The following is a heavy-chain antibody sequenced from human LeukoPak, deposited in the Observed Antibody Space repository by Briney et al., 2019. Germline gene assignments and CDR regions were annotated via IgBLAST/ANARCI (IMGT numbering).Heavy chain of an antibody. J-gene: IGHJ5*02. CDR2: INSDGSST. V-gene: IGHV3-74*01. Sequence: GGSLRLSCAASGFTFSSYWMHWVRQAPGKGLVWVSRINSDGSSTSYADSVKGRFTISRDNAKNTLYLQMNSLRAEDTAVYYCARDQVTIFGVVPHNWFDPWGQGTLVTVSS. D-gene: IGHD3-3*01. CDR3: ARDQVTIFGVVPHNWFDP. CDR1: GFTFSSYW.